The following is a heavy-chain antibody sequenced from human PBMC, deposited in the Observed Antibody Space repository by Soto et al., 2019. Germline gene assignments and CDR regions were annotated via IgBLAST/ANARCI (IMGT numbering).Heavy chain of an antibody. Sequence: QVQLQESGPGLVKPSETLSLTCTVSGGSISSYYWSWIRQPPGKGLEWIGYIYYRGSTNYNPSLKSRVSTSVNTSKKRFSLKLSYVTAADAAVYYCAEVSIIVVVVAATYFDYWGQGTLVTVSS. V-gene: IGHV4-59*01. CDR1: GGSISSYY. J-gene: IGHJ4*01. CDR3: AEVSIIVVVVAATYFDY. CDR2: IYYRGST. D-gene: IGHD2-15*01.